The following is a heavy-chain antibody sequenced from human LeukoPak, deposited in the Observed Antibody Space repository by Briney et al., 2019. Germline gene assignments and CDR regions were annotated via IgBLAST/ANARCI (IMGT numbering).Heavy chain of an antibody. Sequence: GGSLRLSWAASGFSVSSLSTSWVRQAPGDGLEWVSAIIASGGSTYYADSGEGRFSIPRDNSKKTPYLQMNSLRAEDTAVYYCAKDFVFGSGCPNWFDPWGQGTLVTVSS. J-gene: IGHJ5*02. CDR1: GFSVSSLS. CDR3: AKDFVFGSGCPNWFDP. V-gene: IGHV3-23*01. CDR2: IIASGGST. D-gene: IGHD6-19*01.